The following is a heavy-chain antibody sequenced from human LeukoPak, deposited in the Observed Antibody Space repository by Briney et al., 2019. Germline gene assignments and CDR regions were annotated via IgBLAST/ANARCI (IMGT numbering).Heavy chain of an antibody. V-gene: IGHV4-61*02. J-gene: IGHJ5*02. CDR3: ARGRRIWFDP. CDR2: IYTSGST. Sequence: PSETLSLTCTVSGGSISSGSYYWSWIRQPAGKGLEWIGRIYTSGSTNYNPSLKSRVTISVDTSKNQFSLKLSSVTAADTAVYYCARGRRIWFDPWGQGTLATVSS. CDR1: GGSISSGSYY.